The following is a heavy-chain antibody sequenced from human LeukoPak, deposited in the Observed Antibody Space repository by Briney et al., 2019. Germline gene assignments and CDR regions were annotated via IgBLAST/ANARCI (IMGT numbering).Heavy chain of an antibody. CDR1: GFTFSSYA. V-gene: IGHV3-64*01. J-gene: IGHJ6*04. CDR3: AELGITMIGGV. Sequence: GGSLRLSCAASGFTFSSYAMHWVRQAPGKGLEYVSAISSNGGSTYYANSVKGRFTISRDSAKNSLYLQMNSLRAEDTAVYYCAELGITMIGGVWGKGTTVTISS. D-gene: IGHD3-10*02. CDR2: ISSNGGST.